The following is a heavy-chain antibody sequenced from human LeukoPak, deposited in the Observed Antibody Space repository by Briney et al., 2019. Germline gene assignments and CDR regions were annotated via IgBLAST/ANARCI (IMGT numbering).Heavy chain of an antibody. CDR3: AATRYCTNGICYTRYSFDY. V-gene: IGHV3-53*01. CDR1: GFTFRSSW. D-gene: IGHD2-8*01. Sequence: PGGSLRLSCAASGFTFRSSWVGWVRQAPGKGLEWVSVIYSADSTYYADSVKGRFTISRDNSKNTLYLQMDSLRAEDTAVYYCAATRYCTNGICYTRYSFDYWGQGTLVTVSS. J-gene: IGHJ4*02. CDR2: IYSADST.